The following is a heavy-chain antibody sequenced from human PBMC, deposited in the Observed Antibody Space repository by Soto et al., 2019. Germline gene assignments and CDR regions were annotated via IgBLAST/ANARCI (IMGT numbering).Heavy chain of an antibody. Sequence: EVQLVESGGGLVQPGGSLRLSCAASGFTFDTYWMTWVRQAPGKGLEWQANINQDGTKKNYVDSVKGRFTISRDNARNSLYLQMNSRSAEDTAMYYCTIDTLATFNWGQGTLVTVSS. CDR3: TIDTLATFN. J-gene: IGHJ4*02. CDR2: INQDGTKK. CDR1: GFTFDTYW. V-gene: IGHV3-7*01.